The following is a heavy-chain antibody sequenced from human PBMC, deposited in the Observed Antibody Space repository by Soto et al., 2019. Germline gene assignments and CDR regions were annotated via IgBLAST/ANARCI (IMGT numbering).Heavy chain of an antibody. CDR3: TRGPRPISTGTGAY. CDR2: IYNDGTYS. Sequence: EVQLVESGGGLVPPGGSVRLSCAASGFIFKMYWMHWVRQSPGKGLVWISRIYNDGTYSDYADSVRGRFTISRDNVNDTLYPQMNNLRAEDSGLYYCTRGPRPISTGTGAYWGQGTQVTVSS. CDR1: GFIFKMYW. D-gene: IGHD3-10*01. J-gene: IGHJ4*02. V-gene: IGHV3-74*01.